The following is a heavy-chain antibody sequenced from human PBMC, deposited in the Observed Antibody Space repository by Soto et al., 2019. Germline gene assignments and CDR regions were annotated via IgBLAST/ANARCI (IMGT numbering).Heavy chain of an antibody. J-gene: IGHJ3*02. V-gene: IGHV4-61*01. CDR2: IYYSGST. CDR1: GGSISSSSYY. D-gene: IGHD6-19*01. CDR3: ARDLVAGDAFDI. Sequence: SETLSLTCTVSGGSISSSSYYWGWIRQPPGKGLEWIGYIYYSGSTNYNPSLKSRVTISVDTSKNQFSLKLSSVTAADTAVYYRARDLVAGDAFDIWGQGTMVTVSS.